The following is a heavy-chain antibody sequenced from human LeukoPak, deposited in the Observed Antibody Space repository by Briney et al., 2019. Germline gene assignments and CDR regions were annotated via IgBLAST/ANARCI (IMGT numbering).Heavy chain of an antibody. D-gene: IGHD6-13*01. CDR1: GFTFSSYA. CDR2: VSYDGGAK. V-gene: IGHV3-30*04. Sequence: PGGSLRLSCAASGFTFSSYAMRGVRQAPGRGLEWVAVVSYDGGAKYYADSVKGRFTISRDNSKNTVYLQMDSLRPDDTAMYYCARAGGDSSWFYWGQGALVTVSS. J-gene: IGHJ4*02. CDR3: ARAGGDSSWFY.